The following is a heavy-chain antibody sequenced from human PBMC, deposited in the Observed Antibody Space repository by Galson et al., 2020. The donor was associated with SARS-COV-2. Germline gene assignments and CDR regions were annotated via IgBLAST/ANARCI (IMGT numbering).Heavy chain of an antibody. J-gene: IGHJ4*02. CDR3: ARSVEKAAAVGY. CDR1: GFTFSYYY. V-gene: IGHV3-11*04. CDR2: ISSSGSTI. D-gene: IGHD6-13*01. Sequence: GESLKISCAASGFTFSYYYMSWIRQAPGKGLEWVSYISSSGSTIYYADSVKGRFTISRDNAKNSLYLQMNSLRAEDTAVYYCARSVEKAAAVGYWGQGTRVTVSS.